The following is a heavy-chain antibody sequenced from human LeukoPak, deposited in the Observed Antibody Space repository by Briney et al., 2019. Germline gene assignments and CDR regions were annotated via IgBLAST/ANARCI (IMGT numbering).Heavy chain of an antibody. J-gene: IGHJ3*02. CDR3: AKLVAAAVDDAFDI. D-gene: IGHD6-13*01. CDR1: GFTFSSYA. Sequence: GGSLRLSCAASGFTFSSYAMHWVRQAPGKGLEWAAVISYDGSNKYYADSVKGRFTISRDNSKNTLYLQMNSLRAEDTAVYYCAKLVAAAVDDAFDIWGQGTMVTVSS. V-gene: IGHV3-30*04. CDR2: ISYDGSNK.